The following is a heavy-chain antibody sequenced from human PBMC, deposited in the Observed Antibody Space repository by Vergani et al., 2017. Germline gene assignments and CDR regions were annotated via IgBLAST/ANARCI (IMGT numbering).Heavy chain of an antibody. Sequence: EVQLVESGGGLVQPGGSLRLSCAASGFPVSSNYMSWVRQAPGKGREWVSVSYSGGSTYYADSVKGRFTISRHNSKNTLYLQMNSLRAEDTAVYYCARGKTGYLGEIDYCGQGTLVTVAS. J-gene: IGHJ4*02. CDR2: SYSGGST. CDR1: GFPVSSNY. V-gene: IGHV3-53*04. D-gene: IGHD3-16*01. CDR3: ARGKTGYLGEIDY.